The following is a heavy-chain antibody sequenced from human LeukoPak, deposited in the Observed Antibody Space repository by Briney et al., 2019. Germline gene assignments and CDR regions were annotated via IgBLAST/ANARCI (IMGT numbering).Heavy chain of an antibody. CDR2: INHSGST. D-gene: IGHD4-17*01. V-gene: IGHV4-34*01. CDR1: GGSFSGYY. Sequence: SETLSLTCAVYGGSFSGYYWSWIRQPPGKWLEWIGEINHSGSTNYNPSLKSRVTISVDTSKNQFSLKLSSVTAADTAVYYCARAGDPNWFDPWGQGTLVTVSS. J-gene: IGHJ5*02. CDR3: ARAGDPNWFDP.